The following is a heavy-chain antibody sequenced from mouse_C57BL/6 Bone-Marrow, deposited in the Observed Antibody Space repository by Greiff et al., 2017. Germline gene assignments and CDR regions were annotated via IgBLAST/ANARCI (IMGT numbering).Heavy chain of an antibody. Sequence: QVQLQPPGAELVMPGASVKLSCKASGYTFTSYWMHWVKQRPGQGLEWIGEIDPSDSYTNYNQKFKGKSTLTVDKSSSTAYMQLSSLTSEDSAVYYCARRGYYGNYHWYFDVWGTGTTVTVSS. V-gene: IGHV1-69*01. CDR2: IDPSDSYT. CDR3: ARRGYYGNYHWYFDV. D-gene: IGHD2-1*01. CDR1: GYTFTSYW. J-gene: IGHJ1*03.